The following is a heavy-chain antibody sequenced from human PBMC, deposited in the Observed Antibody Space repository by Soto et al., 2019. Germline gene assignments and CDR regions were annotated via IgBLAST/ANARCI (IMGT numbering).Heavy chain of an antibody. J-gene: IGHJ4*02. V-gene: IGHV3-21*01. CDR1: GFTFSGHT. CDR3: ARCMGFDGSGYAFFDS. Sequence: EVQLVESGGGLVKPGGSLRLSCAASGFTFSGHTINWFRQAPGKGLEWVSSVSSSSSYIYYADSVKGRFTVSRDDAEKSLYLQMNSLRAEDTAIYYCARCMGFDGSGYAFFDSWGQGTLVTVSS. D-gene: IGHD3-10*01. CDR2: VSSSSSYI.